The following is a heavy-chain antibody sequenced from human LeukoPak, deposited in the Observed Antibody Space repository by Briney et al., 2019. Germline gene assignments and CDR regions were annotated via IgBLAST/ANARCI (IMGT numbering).Heavy chain of an antibody. Sequence: PSETLSLTCIVSGDSVSGYWNWIRQPPGKGLEWIGYTHHSGNTLYNPSLKSRVTTSVDTSKNQFSLSLSSVTAADTAVYYCARWEVRLNAFEMWGQGTMVTVSS. D-gene: IGHD3-10*01. CDR1: GDSVSGY. CDR3: ARWEVRLNAFEM. J-gene: IGHJ3*02. CDR2: THHSGNT. V-gene: IGHV4-59*02.